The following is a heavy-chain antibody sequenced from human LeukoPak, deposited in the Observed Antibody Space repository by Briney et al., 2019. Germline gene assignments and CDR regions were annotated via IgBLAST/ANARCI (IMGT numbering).Heavy chain of an antibody. CDR3: AKVPYDSSGYYYLNY. CDR2: ISGSGGST. D-gene: IGHD3-22*01. J-gene: IGHJ4*02. CDR1: GFTFSSYA. V-gene: IGHV3-23*01. Sequence: QAGGSLRLSCAASGFTFSSYAMNWVRQAPGKGLESVSAISGSGGSTYYADSVKGRFTISRDNSKNTLYLQMNSLRAEDTAVYYCAKVPYDSSGYYYLNYWGQGTLVTVSS.